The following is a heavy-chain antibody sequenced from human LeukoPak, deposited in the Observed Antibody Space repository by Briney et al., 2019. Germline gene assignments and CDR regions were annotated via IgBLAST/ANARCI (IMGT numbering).Heavy chain of an antibody. CDR1: GYTFTSYY. CDR2: INPSGGST. CDR3: ARGIAAAGIGPPAWFDP. D-gene: IGHD6-13*01. J-gene: IGHJ5*02. Sequence: ASVKVSCKASGYTFTSYYMHWVRQAPGQGLEWMGIINPSGGSTSYAQKFQGRVTMTRDTSTSTVYMELSSLRSEDTAVYYCARGIAAAGIGPPAWFDPWGQGTLVTVSS. V-gene: IGHV1-46*01.